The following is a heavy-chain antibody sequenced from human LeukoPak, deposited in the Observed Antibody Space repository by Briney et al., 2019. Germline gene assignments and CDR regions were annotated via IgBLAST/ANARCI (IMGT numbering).Heavy chain of an antibody. D-gene: IGHD4-23*01. CDR1: GGSISSYY. J-gene: IGHJ2*01. V-gene: IGHV4-59*08. CDR2: IYYSGST. CDR3: ARPTTVGNWCFDL. Sequence: PSETLSLTCTVSGGSISSYYWSWIRQPPGKGLEWIGYIYYSGSTNYNPSLKSRVTISVDTSKNQFSLKLSSVTAADTAVYYCARPTTVGNWCFDLWGRGTLVTVSS.